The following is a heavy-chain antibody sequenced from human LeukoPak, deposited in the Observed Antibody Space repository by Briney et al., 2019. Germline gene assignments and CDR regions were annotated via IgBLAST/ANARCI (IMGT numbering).Heavy chain of an antibody. J-gene: IGHJ6*03. V-gene: IGHV3-7*01. CDR1: GFTFSSYW. Sequence: GGSLRLSCAASGFTFSSYWINWVRQTPGKGLEWVAHMNQDGSAKYYADSVKGRFTISRDNAKNSLYLQMNSLRAEDTAVYYCARGGATLSPADYYYYYMDVWGKGTTVTVSS. CDR2: MNQDGSAK. D-gene: IGHD5-12*01. CDR3: ARGGATLSPADYYYYYMDV.